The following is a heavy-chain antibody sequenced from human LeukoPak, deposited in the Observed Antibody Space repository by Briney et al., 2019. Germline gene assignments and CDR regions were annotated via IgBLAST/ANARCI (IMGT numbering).Heavy chain of an antibody. CDR3: ARDLIAARPDAFDI. CDR1: GFTFSSYW. Sequence: GGSLRLSCAASGFTFSSYWMSWVRQAPGKGLEWVANIKQDGSEKYYVDSVKGRFTISRDNAKNSLYLQMNSLRAEDTAVYYCARDLIAARPDAFDIWGQGTMVTVSS. CDR2: IKQDGSEK. J-gene: IGHJ3*02. V-gene: IGHV3-7*01. D-gene: IGHD6-6*01.